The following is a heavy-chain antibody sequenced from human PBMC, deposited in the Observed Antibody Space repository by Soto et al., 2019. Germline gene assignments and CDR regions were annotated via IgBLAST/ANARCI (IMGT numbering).Heavy chain of an antibody. V-gene: IGHV3-7*01. CDR1: EFIFNNYW. J-gene: IGHJ5*02. D-gene: IGHD1-1*01. Sequence: EVQLVEYGGGLDQPGESLRLSCAASEFIFNNYWMAWVRQAPEKGLEWVASIKPDGSDKYYLDSVKGRFTISRDNAKNSVYLQMDGLRADDTAVYFCARGTRVGWNTNWFDPWGQGTLITVSS. CDR3: ARGTRVGWNTNWFDP. CDR2: IKPDGSDK.